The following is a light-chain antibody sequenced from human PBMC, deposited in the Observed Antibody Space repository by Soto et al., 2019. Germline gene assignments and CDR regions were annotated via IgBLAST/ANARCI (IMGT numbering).Light chain of an antibody. CDR3: CSYAGSSTYVV. CDR1: SSDVGSYNL. J-gene: IGLJ2*01. Sequence: QSALTQPASVSGSPGQSITISCTGTSSDVGSYNLVSWYQQHPGKAPKLMIYEGSKRPSGVSKRFSGSKSGNTASLTISGLQAEYEADYYCCSYAGSSTYVVFGGGTKLTVL. CDR2: EGS. V-gene: IGLV2-23*01.